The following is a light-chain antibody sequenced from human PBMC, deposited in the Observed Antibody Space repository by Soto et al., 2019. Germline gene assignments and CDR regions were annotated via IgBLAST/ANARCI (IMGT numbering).Light chain of an antibody. CDR3: GTYTSSSPRYF. J-gene: IGLJ1*01. Sequence: QSVLTQPASVSGSPGQSITISCTGTRSDVGGYDYVSWYQQHPGKAPKLLICDVSNRPSGVSNRFSGSKSGNTASLTIAGLQAEDEANYSCGTYTSSSPRYFFETGTKVTVL. CDR1: RSDVGGYDY. CDR2: DVS. V-gene: IGLV2-14*01.